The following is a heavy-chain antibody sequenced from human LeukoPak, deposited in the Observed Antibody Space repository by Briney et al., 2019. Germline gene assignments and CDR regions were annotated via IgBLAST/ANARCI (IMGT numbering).Heavy chain of an antibody. J-gene: IGHJ4*02. V-gene: IGHV3-43*02. D-gene: IGHD3-22*01. Sequence: GGSLRLCCAASGFTFDDYAMHWVRQPPEKGLEWVSLISGYGGKTYYADFVKGRFTISRDNSKNTLYLQMNSLRAEDTAVYYCAKGASGYLPGYWGQGALVTVSS. CDR2: ISGYGGKT. CDR1: GFTFDDYA. CDR3: AKGASGYLPGY.